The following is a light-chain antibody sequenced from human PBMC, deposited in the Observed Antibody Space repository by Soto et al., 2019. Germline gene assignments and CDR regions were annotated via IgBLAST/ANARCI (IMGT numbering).Light chain of an antibody. J-gene: IGKJ1*01. CDR1: QSVSSNY. V-gene: IGKV3-20*01. Sequence: EIVLTQSPGTLSLSPGERATLSCRASQSVSSNYLAWYQQKPGQAPRLLIHDASPRVIGIPDRFSGSGSGTDFTLTISRVEPEDFAVYYCQQYGSFPPTFGQGTEVEIK. CDR2: DAS. CDR3: QQYGSFPPT.